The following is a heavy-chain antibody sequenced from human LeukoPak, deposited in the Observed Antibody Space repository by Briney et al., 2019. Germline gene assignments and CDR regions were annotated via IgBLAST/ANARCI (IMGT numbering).Heavy chain of an antibody. CDR1: GFTFSSYG. D-gene: IGHD3-10*01. Sequence: GGSLRLSCAASGFTFSSYGMHWVRQAPGKGLEWVAFIWYDGSNKYYADSVKGRFTISRDNSKNTLYLQMNSLRAEDTAVYYCAKDSGSGSYWFGAHYYYMDVWGKGTTVTVSS. CDR2: IWYDGSNK. V-gene: IGHV3-30*02. CDR3: AKDSGSGSYWFGAHYYYMDV. J-gene: IGHJ6*03.